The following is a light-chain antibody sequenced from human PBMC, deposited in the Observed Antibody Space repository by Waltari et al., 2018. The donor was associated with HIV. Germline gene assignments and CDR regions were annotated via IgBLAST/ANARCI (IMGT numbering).Light chain of an antibody. CDR3: LLYYGGAVV. J-gene: IGLJ2*01. CDR2: STS. V-gene: IGLV7-43*01. Sequence: QTVVTQEPSLTVSPGGTVTLTCASSTGAVTSGYYPNWFQQKPVQAPRALIYSTSKEHSWTPARFSGSLLGGKAALTLSGVQPEDEAEYYCLLYYGGAVVFGGGTKLTVL. CDR1: TGAVTSGYY.